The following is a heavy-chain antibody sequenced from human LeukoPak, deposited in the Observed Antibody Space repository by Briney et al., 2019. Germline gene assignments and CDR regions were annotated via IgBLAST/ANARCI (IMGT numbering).Heavy chain of an antibody. J-gene: IGHJ4*02. CDR2: IYPGDSDT. CDR1: GYIFTNYC. Sequence: EALKISCRGSGYIFTNYCICWVCKMLGKGLKGMGIIYPGDSDTRSSPSFQGQVTISADKAISTAYLQWSSLEASDTAMYYCARRDSGFEFFDYWGQGTLVTVSS. CDR3: ARRDSGFEFFDY. V-gene: IGHV5-51*01. D-gene: IGHD5-12*01.